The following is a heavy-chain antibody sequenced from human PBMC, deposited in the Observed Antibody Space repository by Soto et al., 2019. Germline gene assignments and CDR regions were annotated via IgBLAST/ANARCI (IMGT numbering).Heavy chain of an antibody. Sequence: GGSLRLSCAASGFTLSSYGMHWVRQAPGKGLEWVAIISYDGSNKHYADSVKGRFTISRDNSKNTLYLQMNSLRAEDTAVYYCAKDSSYNYYGMDVWGQGTTVTVSS. CDR3: AKDSSYNYYGMDV. J-gene: IGHJ6*02. CDR2: ISYDGSNK. D-gene: IGHD3-22*01. CDR1: GFTLSSYG. V-gene: IGHV3-30*18.